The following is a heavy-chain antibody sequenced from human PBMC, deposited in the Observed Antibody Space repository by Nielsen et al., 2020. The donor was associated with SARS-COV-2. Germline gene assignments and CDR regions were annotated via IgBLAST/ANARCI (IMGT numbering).Heavy chain of an antibody. V-gene: IGHV3-9*01. Sequence: SLKISCAASGFTFDDYAMHWVRQAPGKGLEWVSGISWNSGSIGYADSVKGRFTISRDNAKNSLYLQMNSLRAEDTAVYYCARSFPPDGWQLAYYYYGMDVWGQGTTVTVSS. CDR3: ARSFPPDGWQLAYYYYGMDV. CDR2: ISWNSGSI. D-gene: IGHD6-6*01. CDR1: GFTFDDYA. J-gene: IGHJ6*02.